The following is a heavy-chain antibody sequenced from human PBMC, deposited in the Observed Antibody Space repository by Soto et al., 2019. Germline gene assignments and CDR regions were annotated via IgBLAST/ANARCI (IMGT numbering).Heavy chain of an antibody. V-gene: IGHV1-3*01. CDR1: GYTVTSYT. D-gene: IGHD3-10*01. Sequence: ASGKVACKASGYTVTSYTMHGVGQATGQRLEWMGWINAGNGNTKYSQKFQGRVTITRDTSASTAYMELSSLRSEDTAVYYCARERNFYYGSGSYKPLDYWGQGTLVTVSS. CDR2: INAGNGNT. J-gene: IGHJ4*02. CDR3: ARERNFYYGSGSYKPLDY.